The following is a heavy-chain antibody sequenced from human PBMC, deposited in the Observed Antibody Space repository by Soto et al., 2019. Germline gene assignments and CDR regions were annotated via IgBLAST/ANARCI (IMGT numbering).Heavy chain of an antibody. J-gene: IGHJ4*02. D-gene: IGHD3-10*01. CDR1: GFTFSYYW. V-gene: IGHV3-74*01. Sequence: EVQLVESGGDLVQPGGSLRLSCAASGFTFSYYWMHWVRQPPGKGLVWVSRIHSDGSATTYADSVKGRCTISRDNAKNRLYLQMNSLTADDTAVYYCARGDRGAFDDWGQGTLVTVSS. CDR3: ARGDRGAFDD. CDR2: IHSDGSAT.